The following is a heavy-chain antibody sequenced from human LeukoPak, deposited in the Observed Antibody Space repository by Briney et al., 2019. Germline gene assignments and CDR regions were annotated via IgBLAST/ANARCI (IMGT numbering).Heavy chain of an antibody. CDR3: ARQAEGSYYFDY. CDR1: GFTFSSYA. V-gene: IGHV3-23*01. CDR2: ISGTGGTT. J-gene: IGHJ4*02. Sequence: PGGSLRLSCAASGFTFSSYAMSWVRQAPGKGLEWVSVISGTGGTTYYADSVKGRFTISRDNSKNTLDLQMNSLRADDTAVYYCARQAEGSYYFDYWDQGGLVTVCS. D-gene: IGHD1-14*01.